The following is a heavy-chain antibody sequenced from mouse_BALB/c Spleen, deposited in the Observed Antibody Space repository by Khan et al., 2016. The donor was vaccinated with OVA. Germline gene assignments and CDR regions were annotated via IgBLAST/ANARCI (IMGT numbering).Heavy chain of an antibody. Sequence: EVELVESGGDLVKPGGSLKLSCAASGFTFSSYSMSWVRQTPDKRLEWVASISSGGYYTYPPGSVKGRFTISRDNAKNTLYLQMSDLKSEDTAMYYCADHLTGSFAYWGQGTLVTVSA. CDR1: GFTFSSYS. CDR3: ADHLTGSFAY. J-gene: IGHJ3*01. V-gene: IGHV5-6*01. CDR2: ISSGGYYT. D-gene: IGHD4-1*01.